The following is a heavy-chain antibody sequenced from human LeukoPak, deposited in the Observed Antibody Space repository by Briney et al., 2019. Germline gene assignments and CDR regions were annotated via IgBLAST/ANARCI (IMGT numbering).Heavy chain of an antibody. CDR3: ARGFNRGFDP. CDR2: IYSGGTT. J-gene: IGHJ5*02. Sequence: GGSLRLSCAASGFTVNSNYWSWVRQAPGKGLEWVSVIYSGGTTYYADSVKGRFTFSRDDSKNMLHLQMNSLRAEDTAVYYCARGFNRGFDPWGQGTLVTVSS. V-gene: IGHV3-53*01. CDR1: GFTVNSNY. D-gene: IGHD3-10*01.